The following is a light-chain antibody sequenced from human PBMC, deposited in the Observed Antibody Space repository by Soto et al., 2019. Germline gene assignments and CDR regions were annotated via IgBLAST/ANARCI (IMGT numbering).Light chain of an antibody. Sequence: EMVLTQSPGTLSLSPGERATLSCRASQSVSSSYLAWYQQKPGQAPRLLIYGASSMATGIPDRFSGSGSGTDFTLSISRLEPEDVAMYYCQKYGRSPLVTFGQETRLEIK. CDR1: QSVSSSY. CDR3: QKYGRSPLVT. J-gene: IGKJ5*01. V-gene: IGKV3-20*01. CDR2: GAS.